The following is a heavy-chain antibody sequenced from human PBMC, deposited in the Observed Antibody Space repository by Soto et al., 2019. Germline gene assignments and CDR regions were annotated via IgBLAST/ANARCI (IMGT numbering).Heavy chain of an antibody. CDR2: IWYDGSNK. CDR3: ARGTKRGSITMVRGVMGY. V-gene: IGHV3-33*01. J-gene: IGHJ4*02. CDR1: GFTFSSYG. Sequence: QVQLVESGGGVVQPGRSLRLSCAASGFTFSSYGMHWVRQAPGKGLEWVAVIWYDGSNKYYADSVKGRFTISRDNSKNTLYLQMNSLRAEDTAVYYCARGTKRGSITMVRGVMGYWGQGTLVTVSS. D-gene: IGHD3-10*01.